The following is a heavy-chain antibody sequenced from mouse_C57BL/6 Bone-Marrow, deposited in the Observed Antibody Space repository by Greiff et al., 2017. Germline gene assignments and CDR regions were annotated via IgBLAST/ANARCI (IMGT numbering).Heavy chain of an antibody. CDR2: INPSSGYT. D-gene: IGHD4-1*01. Sequence: QVQLQQSGAELARPGASVKMSCKASGYTFTSYTMHWVKQRPGQGLEWIGYINPSSGYTKYNQKFKDKATLTADKSSSTAYMQLSSLTSEDSAVYYGARARNWGDFDYWGQGTTLTVSS. CDR1: GYTFTSYT. J-gene: IGHJ2*01. V-gene: IGHV1-4*01. CDR3: ARARNWGDFDY.